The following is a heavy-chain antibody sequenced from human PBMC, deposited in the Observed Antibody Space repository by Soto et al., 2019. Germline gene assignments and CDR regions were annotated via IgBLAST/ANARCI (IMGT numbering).Heavy chain of an antibody. CDR2: IHYSGST. Sequence: PSETLSLTCTVSGGSISSNIYYWGWIRQPPGKGLEWIGNIHYSGSTNYNPSLKSRVTISVDRSRNQFSLQLSSVTAADTAVYYCARHDYDILTGYFYYYYYYGMDVWGQGTTVTVSS. CDR1: GGSISSNIYY. D-gene: IGHD3-9*01. V-gene: IGHV4-61*05. CDR3: ARHDYDILTGYFYYYYYYGMDV. J-gene: IGHJ6*02.